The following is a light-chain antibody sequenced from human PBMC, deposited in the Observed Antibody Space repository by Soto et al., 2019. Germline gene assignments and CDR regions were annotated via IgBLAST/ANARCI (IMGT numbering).Light chain of an antibody. CDR3: QQYGSSPYT. V-gene: IGKV3-20*01. Sequence: EIVMTQSPVTLSVSPEERATLSCRASQNISNNLAWYQQRLGQAPRLLIYGVSSRATGIPDRFSGSGSGTDFTLTISRLEPEDFAVYYCQQYGSSPYTFGQGTKLEIK. CDR1: QNISNN. CDR2: GVS. J-gene: IGKJ2*01.